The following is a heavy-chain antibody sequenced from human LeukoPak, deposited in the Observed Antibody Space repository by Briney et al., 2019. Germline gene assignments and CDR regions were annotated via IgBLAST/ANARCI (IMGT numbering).Heavy chain of an antibody. Sequence: GESLKISCKGSGYSFTSYWISWVRQMPGKGLEWMGRVDPSDSYPNYSPSFRGHVTISADKSISTAYPQWSSLKASDTAMYYCARTGASGYYDSSGYYYYWGQGTLVTVSS. V-gene: IGHV5-10-1*01. CDR2: VDPSDSYP. D-gene: IGHD3-22*01. CDR3: ARTGASGYYDSSGYYYY. CDR1: GYSFTSYW. J-gene: IGHJ4*02.